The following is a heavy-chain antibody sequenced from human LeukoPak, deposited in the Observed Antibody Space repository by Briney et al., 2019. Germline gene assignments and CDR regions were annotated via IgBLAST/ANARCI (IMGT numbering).Heavy chain of an antibody. CDR2: IIPILGIA. V-gene: IGHV1-69*04. J-gene: IGHJ4*02. CDR1: GGTFSSYA. D-gene: IGHD3-9*01. Sequence: GASVKVSCKASGGTFSSYAISWVRQAPGQGLEWMGRIIPILGIANYAQKFQGRVTITADKSTSTAYMELSSLRSEDTAVYYCARWHDILTGYYDYWGQGTLVTVSS. CDR3: ARWHDILTGYYDY.